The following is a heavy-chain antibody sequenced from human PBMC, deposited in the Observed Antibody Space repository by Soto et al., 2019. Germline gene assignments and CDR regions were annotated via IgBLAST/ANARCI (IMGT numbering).Heavy chain of an antibody. J-gene: IGHJ6*02. CDR1: GFTFSNSW. CDR3: TRKRFGMDV. V-gene: IGHV3-7*03. Sequence: LRLSCAASGFTFSNSWMSWVRQAPWKGLEWVANIKEDGSEKDYVDPVKGRFTITRDNAKNSLYLQMNNLRAEDTAVYFCTRKRFGMDVWGQGTTVTVSS. CDR2: IKEDGSEK.